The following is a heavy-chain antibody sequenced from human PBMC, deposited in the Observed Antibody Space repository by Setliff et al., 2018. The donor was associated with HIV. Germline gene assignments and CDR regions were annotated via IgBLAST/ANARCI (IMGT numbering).Heavy chain of an antibody. CDR3: SRLTRSSSNSYKGRFDP. J-gene: IGHJ5*02. V-gene: IGHV4-39*01. CDR1: DASINSNNYY. D-gene: IGHD2-15*01. Sequence: SETLSLTCSISDASINSNNYYWVWIRQTPWKGLEWIGSIYYSGTAYYNPSLKSRLIISVDTSKNQFSLNLSSMSAADTAVYFCSRLTRSSSNSYKGRFDPWGQGTLVTVSS. CDR2: IYYSGTA.